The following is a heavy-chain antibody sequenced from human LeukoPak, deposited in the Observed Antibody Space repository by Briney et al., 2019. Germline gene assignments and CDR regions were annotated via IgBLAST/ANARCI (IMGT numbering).Heavy chain of an antibody. V-gene: IGHV3-21*01. Sequence: GGSLGLSCAASGFTFSSYSMNWVRQAPGKGLEWVSSISSSSSYIYYADSVKGRFTISRDNAKNSLYLQMNSLRAEDTAVYYCARESYYYDSSGPHYYGMDVWGQGTTVTVSS. CDR1: GFTFSSYS. CDR2: ISSSSSYI. D-gene: IGHD3-22*01. J-gene: IGHJ6*02. CDR3: ARESYYYDSSGPHYYGMDV.